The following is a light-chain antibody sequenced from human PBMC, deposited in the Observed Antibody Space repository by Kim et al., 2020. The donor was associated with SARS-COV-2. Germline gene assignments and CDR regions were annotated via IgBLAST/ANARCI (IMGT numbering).Light chain of an antibody. J-gene: IGKJ5*01. CDR3: QQYSDWLIT. CDR1: QNININ. V-gene: IGKV3-15*01. CDR2: GAS. Sequence: LSPEQRPTLPSRASQNININLAWYQHRPGQAPRLLIYGASTRATGIPARFSGSVSGTEFSLTISSLQPEDFATYYCQQYSDWLITFGQGTRLEIK.